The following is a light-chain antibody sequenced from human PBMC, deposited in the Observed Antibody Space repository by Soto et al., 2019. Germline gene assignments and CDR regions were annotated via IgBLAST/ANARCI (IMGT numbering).Light chain of an antibody. CDR1: QSIGDT. J-gene: IGKJ1*01. Sequence: EIVMTQSPATLSVSPGGRATLSCRASQSIGDTLAWYQQKPGQAPRLLIYGASSRVTGFPARFSGSGSGTDFTLTISSLQSEDFAVYFCHQYNNWPEWTFGQGTKVDI. V-gene: IGKV3-15*01. CDR3: HQYNNWPEWT. CDR2: GAS.